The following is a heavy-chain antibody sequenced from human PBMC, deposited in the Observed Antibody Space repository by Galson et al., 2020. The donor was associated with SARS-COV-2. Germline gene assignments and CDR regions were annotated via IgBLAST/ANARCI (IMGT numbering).Heavy chain of an antibody. Sequence: GGSLRLFCAASGFTFSSYGMHWVRQAPGKGLEWVAVISYDGSNKYYADSVKGRFTISRDNSKNTLYLQMNSLRAEDTAVYYCAKAPPSSYSSSWYPDYWGQGTLVTVSS. J-gene: IGHJ4*02. V-gene: IGHV3-30*18. CDR3: AKAPPSSYSSSWYPDY. CDR2: ISYDGSNK. D-gene: IGHD6-13*01. CDR1: GFTFSSYG.